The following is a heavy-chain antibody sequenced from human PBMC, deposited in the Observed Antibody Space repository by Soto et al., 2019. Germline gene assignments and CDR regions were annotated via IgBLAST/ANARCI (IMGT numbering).Heavy chain of an antibody. Sequence: QVQLVQSGAEVKKPGSSVKVSCKASGGTFSSYAISWVRQAPGQGLEWMGGIIPIFGTVNYAQKFQGRVTITADKSTSTAYMELSSLRSEDTAVYYCARVAYDLVTPDTSVFDYWGQGTLVTVSS. D-gene: IGHD3-9*01. CDR3: ARVAYDLVTPDTSVFDY. CDR1: GGTFSSYA. CDR2: IIPIFGTV. V-gene: IGHV1-69*06. J-gene: IGHJ4*02.